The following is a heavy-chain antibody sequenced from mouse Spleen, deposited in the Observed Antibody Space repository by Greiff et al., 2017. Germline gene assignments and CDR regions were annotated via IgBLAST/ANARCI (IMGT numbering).Heavy chain of an antibody. D-gene: IGHD1-1*01. CDR3: AREGLLRGFAY. J-gene: IGHJ3*01. CDR2: INPNNGGT. Sequence: DVHLVESGPELVKPGASVKMSCKASGYTFTDYNMHWVKQSHGKSLEWIGYINPNNGGTSYNQKFKGKATLTVNKSSSTAYMELRSLTSEDSAVYYCAREGLLRGFAYWGQGTLVTVSA. CDR1: GYTFTDYN. V-gene: IGHV1-22*01.